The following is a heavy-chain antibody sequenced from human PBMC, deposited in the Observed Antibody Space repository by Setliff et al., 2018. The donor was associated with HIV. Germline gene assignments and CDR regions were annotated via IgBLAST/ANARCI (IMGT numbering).Heavy chain of an antibody. J-gene: IGHJ4*02. D-gene: IGHD6-13*01. CDR2: IIPLFGTE. CDR1: GGTFSSYA. Sequence: GASVKVSCKASGGTFSSYAISWVRQAPGQGLEWMGGIIPLFGTENYAQKFQGRVTITADESTSTAYMELSSLRSEDTAVYYSARAQPTNRIAAAGFDYWGQGTLVTVSS. V-gene: IGHV1-69*13. CDR3: ARAQPTNRIAAAGFDY.